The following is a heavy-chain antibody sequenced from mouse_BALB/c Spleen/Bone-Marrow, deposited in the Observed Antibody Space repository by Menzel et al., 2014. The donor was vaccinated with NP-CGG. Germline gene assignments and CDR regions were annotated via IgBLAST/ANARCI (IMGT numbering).Heavy chain of an antibody. V-gene: IGHV7-3*02. CDR3: ARYGYDYFDY. Sequence: EVQLVESGGGLVQPGGSLRLSCATSGFTFTDYYMSWVRQPPGKALEWLGFIRNKANGHTTEYSASVKGRFTISRDNSQSILYLQMNTLRAEGSATYYCARYGYDYFDYWGQGTTLTVSS. CDR1: GFTFTDYY. J-gene: IGHJ2*01. CDR2: IRNKANGHTT. D-gene: IGHD2-2*01.